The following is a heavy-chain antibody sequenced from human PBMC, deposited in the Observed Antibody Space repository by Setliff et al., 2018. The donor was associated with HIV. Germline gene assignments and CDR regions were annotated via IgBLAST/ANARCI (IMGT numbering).Heavy chain of an antibody. J-gene: IGHJ3*02. CDR3: ASPRSLLVWYDAFDI. CDR2: IYYSGST. D-gene: IGHD3-16*01. V-gene: IGHV4-59*08. CDR1: GGSISSHY. Sequence: KTSETLSLTCTVSGGSISSHYWSWIRQPPGKGLEWIGYIYYSGSTNYNPSLKSRVTISVDTSKTQFSLTLSSVTAADTAVYYCASPRSLLVWYDAFDIWGQGTMVTVSS.